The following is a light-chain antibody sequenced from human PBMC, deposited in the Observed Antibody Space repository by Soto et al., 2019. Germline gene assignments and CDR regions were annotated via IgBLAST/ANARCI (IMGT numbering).Light chain of an antibody. V-gene: IGKV3-11*01. CDR1: QGVSNY. CDR3: QQCGNWPLT. J-gene: IGKJ4*01. Sequence: EIMLTQSPATLSLSLGERATLSCRASQGVSNYLAWYQQKPGQAPRLLISDASNRATGIPARFSGSGSGTDFTLTISSLEPEDFAVYYCQQCGNWPLTFGGGTKVEIK. CDR2: DAS.